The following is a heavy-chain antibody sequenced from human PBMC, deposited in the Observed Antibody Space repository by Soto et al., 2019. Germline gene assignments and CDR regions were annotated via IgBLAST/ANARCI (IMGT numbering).Heavy chain of an antibody. CDR1: GYTFTGYY. CDR3: ARSPPIVGATVRYWCDP. Sequence: QVQLVQSGAEVKKPGASVKVSCKASGYTFTGYYMHWVRQAPGQGLEWMGWINPNSGGTNYAQKFQGWVTMTRDTCIRTAYVELSRLGSDDTAVYYCARSPPIVGATVRYWCDPWGQSTLVTVSS. V-gene: IGHV1-2*04. CDR2: INPNSGGT. J-gene: IGHJ5*02. D-gene: IGHD1-26*01.